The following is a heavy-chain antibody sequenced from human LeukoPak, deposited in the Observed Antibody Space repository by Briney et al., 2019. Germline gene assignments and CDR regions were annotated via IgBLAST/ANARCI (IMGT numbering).Heavy chain of an antibody. V-gene: IGHV3-66*01. CDR3: ARTYYDYRVGTNYFDY. J-gene: IGHJ4*02. CDR2: TYSGGST. D-gene: IGHD3-3*01. Sequence: PGGSLRLSCAASGFSVTTSYMSWVRQAPGKGLEWVSVTYSGGSTSHADSVKGRFTVSRDDSKNMVYLQMNSMRHDDTAVYYCARTYYDYRVGTNYFDYWGQGTPVTVSS. CDR1: GFSVTTSY.